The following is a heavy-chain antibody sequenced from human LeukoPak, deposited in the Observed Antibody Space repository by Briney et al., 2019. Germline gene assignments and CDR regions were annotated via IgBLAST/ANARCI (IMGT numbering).Heavy chain of an antibody. CDR2: ISSISSTI. J-gene: IGHJ4*02. D-gene: IGHD1-26*01. CDR3: AKEGGTWEFDY. V-gene: IGHV3-11*04. CDR1: GFTFSDYY. Sequence: SGGSLRLSCVASGFTFSDYYMSWIRQAPGKGLEWVSSISSISSTIYYADSVKGRFTISRDNSKNTLYLQMNSLRVEDTAVYYCAKEGGTWEFDYWGQGTLVTVSS.